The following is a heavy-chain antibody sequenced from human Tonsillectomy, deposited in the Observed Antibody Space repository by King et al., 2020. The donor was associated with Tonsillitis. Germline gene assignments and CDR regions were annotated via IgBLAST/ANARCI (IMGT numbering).Heavy chain of an antibody. V-gene: IGHV1-69*16. Sequence: QLVQSGAEVKKPGSSVKVSCKASGGTLSSYTIRWVRQAPGQGLEWMGGIIPILGPVNYAQKFQGRVTITADESTSTAYMELSSLRSEDTAVYYCAREGDYSNYHYYYMDVWGKGTTVTVSS. CDR1: GGTLSSYT. CDR2: IIPILGPV. D-gene: IGHD4-11*01. J-gene: IGHJ6*03. CDR3: AREGDYSNYHYYYMDV.